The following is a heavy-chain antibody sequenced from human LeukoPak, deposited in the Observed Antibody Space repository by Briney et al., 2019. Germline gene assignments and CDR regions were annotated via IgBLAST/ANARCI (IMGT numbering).Heavy chain of an antibody. Sequence: ASVKVSCKASGYTFTDYYMHWVRQAPGQGLEWMGWINPNSGGTNYAQKFQGRVTVTRDTSISTAFMDLSSLRSDDTAVFYCARGPPRGKAAGPDFWGQGTLVTVSS. J-gene: IGHJ4*02. CDR3: ARGPPRGKAAGPDF. V-gene: IGHV1-2*02. D-gene: IGHD6-13*01. CDR2: INPNSGGT. CDR1: GYTFTDYY.